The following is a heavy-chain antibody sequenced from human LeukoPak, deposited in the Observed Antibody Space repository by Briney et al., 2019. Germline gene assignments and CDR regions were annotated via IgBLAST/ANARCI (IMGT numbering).Heavy chain of an antibody. V-gene: IGHV3-23*01. D-gene: IGHD5-12*01. Sequence: GGSLRLSCGASGFTFSSHGMNWVRQAPGKGLEWVSGISPSGGITYYTDSVKGRFTISRDNSKNTLFLQMNSLRVEDTAVYYCAKKRGYSGYELFDYWGQGTLVAVSS. CDR1: GFTFSSHG. J-gene: IGHJ4*02. CDR2: ISPSGGIT. CDR3: AKKRGYSGYELFDY.